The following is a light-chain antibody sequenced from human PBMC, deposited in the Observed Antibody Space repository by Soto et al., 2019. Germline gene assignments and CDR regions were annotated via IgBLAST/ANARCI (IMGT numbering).Light chain of an antibody. CDR1: QTISSF. Sequence: DIQMTQSPSFLSASLGDRVTITCRASQTISSFLYWYQQRPGKAPKLLIYATSNWHSGVPSRFSGAGSGTDFTLTINSLQPEDFATYYCQQSYSTPYTFGQGTKL. CDR2: ATS. CDR3: QQSYSTPYT. J-gene: IGKJ2*01. V-gene: IGKV1-39*01.